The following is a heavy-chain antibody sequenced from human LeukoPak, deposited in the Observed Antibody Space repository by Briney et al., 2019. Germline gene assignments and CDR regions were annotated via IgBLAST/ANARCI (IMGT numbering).Heavy chain of an antibody. CDR3: ARGVWHYDL. CDR2: IKSDGITT. CDR1: GFAFSGYW. V-gene: IGHV3-74*01. Sequence: RTGGSLRLSCAASGFAFSGYWMHWVRRAPGKGLVWVSRIKSDGITTTYADSVKGRFTISRDNAKNTLYLQMNSLRVDDTAVYYCARGVWHYDLWGRGTLVTVSS. J-gene: IGHJ2*01.